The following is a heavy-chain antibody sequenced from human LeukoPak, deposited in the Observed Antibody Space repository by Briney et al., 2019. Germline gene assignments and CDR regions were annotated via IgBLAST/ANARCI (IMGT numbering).Heavy chain of an antibody. Sequence: ASVKVSCKASGYAFTGYYMHWVRQAPGQGLEWRGWSNPNSGGTNYAQKFQGRVTMTRDTSISTAYMELSRLRSDDTAVYYCAREGIRYSYGYYYWGQGTLVTVSS. J-gene: IGHJ4*02. V-gene: IGHV1-2*02. CDR2: SNPNSGGT. CDR1: GYAFTGYY. D-gene: IGHD5-18*01. CDR3: AREGIRYSYGYYY.